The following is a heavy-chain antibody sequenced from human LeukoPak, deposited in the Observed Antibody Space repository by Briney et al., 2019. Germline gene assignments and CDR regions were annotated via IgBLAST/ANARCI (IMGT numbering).Heavy chain of an antibody. J-gene: IGHJ3*02. CDR3: ARDRRFLEWFDAFDI. D-gene: IGHD3-3*01. CDR1: GFTVSSNY. Sequence: PGGSLRLSCAASGFTVSSNYMSWVRQAPGKGLEWVSVIYSGGSTYYADSVKGRFTISRDNSKNTLYLQMNSLRAEDTAVYYCARDRRFLEWFDAFDIWGQGTMVTVSS. CDR2: IYSGGST. V-gene: IGHV3-53*05.